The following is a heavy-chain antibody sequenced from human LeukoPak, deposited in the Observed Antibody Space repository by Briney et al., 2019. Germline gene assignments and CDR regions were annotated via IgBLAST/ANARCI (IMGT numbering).Heavy chain of an antibody. D-gene: IGHD3-16*01. CDR1: GFTLSRYW. CDR2: INSDGSST. J-gene: IGHJ4*02. Sequence: PGGSLRLSCAASGFTLSRYWMHWVRHAPGKGLVWVSAINSDGSSTRYADSVKGRFTISRDNAKNTLYLQMSSLRAEDTAVYYCVRHLGYFEYWGQGTLVTVSS. CDR3: VRHLGYFEY. V-gene: IGHV3-74*01.